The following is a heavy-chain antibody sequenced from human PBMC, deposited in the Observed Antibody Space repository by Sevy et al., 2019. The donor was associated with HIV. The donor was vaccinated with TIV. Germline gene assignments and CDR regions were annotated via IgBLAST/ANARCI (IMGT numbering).Heavy chain of an antibody. J-gene: IGHJ4*02. CDR3: ARHSLTEDYGDYGGYFDY. V-gene: IGHV4-39*01. D-gene: IGHD4-17*01. CDR2: IYYSGST. CDR1: GGSVSRSSYY. Sequence: SETLSLTCTVSGGSVSRSSYYWGWIRQPPGKGLEWIGSIYYSGSTYYNPSLKSRVTISVDTSKNQFSLKLSSVTAADTAVYYCARHSLTEDYGDYGGYFDYWGQGTLVTVSS.